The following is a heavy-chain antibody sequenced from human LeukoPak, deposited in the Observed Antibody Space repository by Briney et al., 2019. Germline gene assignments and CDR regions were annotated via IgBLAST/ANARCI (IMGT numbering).Heavy chain of an antibody. V-gene: IGHV4-31*03. D-gene: IGHD3-3*01. CDR2: IYYSGST. J-gene: IGHJ6*02. Sequence: SQTLSLTCTVSGGSISSGGYYWSWIRQHPGKGLEWIGYIYYSGSTNYNPSLKSRVTISVDTSKNQFSLKLSSVTAADTAVYYCARTRYDFWSGTDMDVWGQGTTVTVSS. CDR3: ARTRYDFWSGTDMDV. CDR1: GGSISSGGYY.